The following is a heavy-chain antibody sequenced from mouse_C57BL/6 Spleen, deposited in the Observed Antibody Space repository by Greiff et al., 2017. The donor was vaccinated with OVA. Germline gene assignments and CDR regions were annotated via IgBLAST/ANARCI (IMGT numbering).Heavy chain of an antibody. Sequence: DVQLVESGGGLVKPGGSLKLSCAASGFTFSSYAMSWVRQTPEKRLEWVATISDGGSYTYYPDNVKGRFTISRDNSKNNLYLQMSHLKSEDTAMYYCATYGNYGYFDVWGTGTTVTVSS. J-gene: IGHJ1*03. CDR1: GFTFSSYA. CDR3: ATYGNYGYFDV. D-gene: IGHD2-1*01. CDR2: ISDGGSYT. V-gene: IGHV5-4*01.